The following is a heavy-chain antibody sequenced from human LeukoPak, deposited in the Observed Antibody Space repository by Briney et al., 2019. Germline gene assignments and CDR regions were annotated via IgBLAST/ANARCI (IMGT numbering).Heavy chain of an antibody. V-gene: IGHV4-61*01. CDR1: GGSISSSSYY. CDR2: IYYSGST. Sequence: SETLSLTCTVSGGSISSSSYYWSWIRQPPGKGLEWIGNIYYSGSTNCNPSLKSRVTISVDTSKNQFSLKLSSVTAADTAVYYCARVSDYYYYYMDVWGKGTTVTVSS. CDR3: ARVSDYYYYYMDV. J-gene: IGHJ6*03.